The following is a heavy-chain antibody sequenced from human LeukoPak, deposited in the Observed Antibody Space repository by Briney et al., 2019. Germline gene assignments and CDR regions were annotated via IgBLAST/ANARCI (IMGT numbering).Heavy chain of an antibody. J-gene: IGHJ4*02. CDR1: GYSFTSYW. V-gene: IGHV5-51*01. Sequence: GESLKISCKGSGYSFTSYWIGWVRQMPGKGLEWMGIIYPGDSDTRYSPSFQGQVTISADKSISTAYLQWSSLKASDTAMYCCARHSQPGDYISFPFDYWGQGTLVTVSS. CDR3: ARHSQPGDYISFPFDY. D-gene: IGHD4-17*01. CDR2: IYPGDSDT.